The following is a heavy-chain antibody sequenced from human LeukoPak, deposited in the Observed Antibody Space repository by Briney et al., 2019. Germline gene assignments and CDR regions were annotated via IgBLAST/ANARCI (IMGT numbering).Heavy chain of an antibody. CDR3: TRSPSFTLGGGYLDS. CDR2: ISWNTDLI. V-gene: IGHV3-9*01. Sequence: PGGSLRLSCVGSGFMFHDFVMHWVRQVPGKGLEWVAGISWNTDLIDYADSVKGRFTISRDNDRNTLHLQMNSLKVEDTAFYYCTRSPSFTLGGGYLDSWGQGTLVTVSS. CDR1: GFMFHDFV. D-gene: IGHD3-22*01. J-gene: IGHJ4*02.